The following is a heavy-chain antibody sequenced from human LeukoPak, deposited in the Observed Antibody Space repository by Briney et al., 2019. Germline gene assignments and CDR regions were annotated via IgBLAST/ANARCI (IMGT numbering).Heavy chain of an antibody. CDR2: FDPEDGET. Sequence: GASVKVSCKVSGYTLTELSMHWVRQAPGKGLEWMGGFDPEDGETIYAQKFQGRVTMTEDTPTDTAYMELSSLRSEDTAVYYCATGPLYYHVWFGELVVYWGQGTLVTVSS. CDR1: GYTLTELS. D-gene: IGHD3-10*01. J-gene: IGHJ4*02. V-gene: IGHV1-24*01. CDR3: ATGPLYYHVWFGELVVY.